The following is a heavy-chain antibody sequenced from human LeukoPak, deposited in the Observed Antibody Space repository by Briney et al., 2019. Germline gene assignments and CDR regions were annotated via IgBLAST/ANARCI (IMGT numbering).Heavy chain of an antibody. CDR3: AKVDIVATIDAGRLVDY. Sequence: GGSLRLSCAASGFTFSSYGMQWFRQAPDKGLEWVAAISNDGSNKYYADSVKGRFTISRDNSKNTLYLQMNSLRDEDTAVYYCAKVDIVATIDAGRLVDYWGQGTLVTVSS. J-gene: IGHJ4*02. CDR2: ISNDGSNK. V-gene: IGHV3-30*18. D-gene: IGHD5-12*01. CDR1: GFTFSSYG.